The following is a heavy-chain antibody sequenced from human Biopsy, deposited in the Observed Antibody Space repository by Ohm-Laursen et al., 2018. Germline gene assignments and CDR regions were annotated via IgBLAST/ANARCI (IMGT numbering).Heavy chain of an antibody. V-gene: IGHV4-39*01. D-gene: IGHD3-3*01. Sequence: SDTLSLTCCVSGGSISSRNHYWGWLRQPPGKGLEWIGHVCYSGSTFYNSSLESRVTVSVDTSKNQFHLRLTSMSASDTAVYYCARHSLDDFWSGAHYYFDYWGLGTLVTVSS. J-gene: IGHJ4*02. CDR2: VCYSGST. CDR3: ARHSLDDFWSGAHYYFDY. CDR1: GGSISSRNHY.